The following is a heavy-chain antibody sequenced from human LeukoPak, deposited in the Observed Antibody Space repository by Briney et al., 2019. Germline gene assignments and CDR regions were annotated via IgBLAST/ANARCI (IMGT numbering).Heavy chain of an antibody. CDR2: ISGSGGSI. CDR3: TRVGYIDEGIDY. V-gene: IGHV3-23*01. D-gene: IGHD5-24*01. Sequence: PGGSLRLSCAASGLTFSSYAMSWVRQAPGKGLEWVSTISGSGGSIWYADSVKGRFTISRDNAKNSLYLQMNSLRAEDTAIYYCTRVGYIDEGIDYWGQGTLVTVSS. CDR1: GLTFSSYA. J-gene: IGHJ4*02.